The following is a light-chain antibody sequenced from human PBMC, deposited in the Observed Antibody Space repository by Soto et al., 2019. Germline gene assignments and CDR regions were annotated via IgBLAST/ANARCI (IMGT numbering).Light chain of an antibody. J-gene: IGKJ5*01. CDR2: GAS. Sequence: IVRTQSPATLSVSPGERATLSCRASQSVSSNLAWYQQKPGQAPRLLIYGASTRATGIPARFSGSGSGTEFTLTIRSLQSEDFAVYYCQQDNNWPPITFGQGTRLEIK. V-gene: IGKV3-15*01. CDR3: QQDNNWPPIT. CDR1: QSVSSN.